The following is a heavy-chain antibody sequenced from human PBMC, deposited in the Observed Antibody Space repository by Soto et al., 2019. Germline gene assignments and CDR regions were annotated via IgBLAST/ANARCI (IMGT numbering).Heavy chain of an antibody. CDR2: IYYSGST. CDR3: ARVCGGDCHYGMDV. CDR1: GGSISSGGYY. V-gene: IGHV4-31*03. D-gene: IGHD2-21*02. Sequence: QVQLQESGPGLVKPSQTLSLTCTVSGGSISSGGYYWSWIRQHPGKGLEWIGYIYYSGSTYYNPSHKRRVTISVNTSKNQFSLKLSSVTAADTAVYYCARVCGGDCHYGMDVWGQGTTVTVSS. J-gene: IGHJ6*02.